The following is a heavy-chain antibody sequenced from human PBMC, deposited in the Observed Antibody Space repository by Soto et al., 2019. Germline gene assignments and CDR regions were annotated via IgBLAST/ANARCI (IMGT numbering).Heavy chain of an antibody. CDR2: IYDSETT. CDR3: ARENFGVIIHDAFDL. J-gene: IGHJ3*01. D-gene: IGHD2-8*01. V-gene: IGHV4-31*03. CDR1: GDSVSSGGYY. Sequence: QVQLQESGPGLVMPSQTLSLTCTVSGDSVSSGGYYWNWIRQHPGRGLEWLGYIYDSETTYYNPSLKSRLSISVSASKNPFSLKVTSVTTADTAVYYCARENFGVIIHDAFDLWGQGTMVTVSS.